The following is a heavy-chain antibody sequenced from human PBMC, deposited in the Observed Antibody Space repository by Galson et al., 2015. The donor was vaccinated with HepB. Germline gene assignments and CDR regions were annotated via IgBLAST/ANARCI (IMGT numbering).Heavy chain of an antibody. D-gene: IGHD3-22*01. V-gene: IGHV4-30-4*01. CDR2: IYYSGST. J-gene: IGHJ4*02. CDR3: ARRTYYYDSSGYQGED. Sequence: TLSLTCAVSGGSISSGDYYWSWIRQPPGKGLEWIGYIYYSGSTYYNPSLKSRVTISVDTSKNQFSLKLSSVTAADTAVYYCARRTYYYDSSGYQGEDWGQGTLVTVSS. CDR1: GGSISSGDYY.